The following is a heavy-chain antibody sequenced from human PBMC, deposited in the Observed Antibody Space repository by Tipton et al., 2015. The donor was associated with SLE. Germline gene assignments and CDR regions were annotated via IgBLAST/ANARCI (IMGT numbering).Heavy chain of an antibody. V-gene: IGHV3-30*04. CDR2: ISYDGSNK. J-gene: IGHJ4*02. Sequence: SLRLSCAASGFTFSNYAMHWVRQAPGKGLEWVAVISYDGSNKYSADSVKGRFTISRDNSKNTLYLQMNSLRAEDTAVYYCAMYTSWGQGTLVTVSS. CDR3: AMYTS. D-gene: IGHD6-13*01. CDR1: GFTFSNYA.